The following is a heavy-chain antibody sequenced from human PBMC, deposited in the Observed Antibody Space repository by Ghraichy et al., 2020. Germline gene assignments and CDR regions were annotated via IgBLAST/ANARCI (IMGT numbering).Heavy chain of an antibody. Sequence: SETLSLTCTVSGGSISSGGYYWSWIRQHPGKGLEWIGYIYYSGSTYYNPSLKSRVTISVDTSKNQFSLKLSSVTAADTAVYYCARESRYGYYESAIYYYYYYMDVWGKGTTVTVSS. V-gene: IGHV4-31*03. CDR1: GGSISSGGYY. CDR2: IYYSGST. CDR3: ARESRYGYYESAIYYYYYYMDV. J-gene: IGHJ6*03. D-gene: IGHD4-17*01.